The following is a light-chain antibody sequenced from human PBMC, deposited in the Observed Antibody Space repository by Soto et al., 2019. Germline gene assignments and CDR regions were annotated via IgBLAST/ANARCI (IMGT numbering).Light chain of an antibody. J-gene: IGKJ1*01. V-gene: IGKV3-20*01. CDR3: QQYGSSPKT. CDR2: GAS. Sequence: EIVLTQSPGTLSLSPGERATLSCSASQSVSSSYLAWYQQKPGQAPRLLIYGASSRATGIPDRFSGSGSGSDVNLTISRMEPEDFAVYYCQQYGSSPKTFGPGTKVEIK. CDR1: QSVSSSY.